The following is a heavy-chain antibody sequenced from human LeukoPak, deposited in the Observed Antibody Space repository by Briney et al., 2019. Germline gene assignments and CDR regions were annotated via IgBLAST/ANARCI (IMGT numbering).Heavy chain of an antibody. CDR2: INPNSGGT. V-gene: IGHV1-2*02. Sequence: GASVKVSCKASGYTFTGYYMHWVRQAPGQGLEWMGWINPNSGGTNYAQKFQGRVTMTRDTSISTAYMELSRLRSDDTAVYYCARDSKVAARRGNWFDPWGQGTLVTVSS. J-gene: IGHJ5*02. CDR3: ARDSKVAARRGNWFDP. CDR1: GYTFTGYY. D-gene: IGHD6-6*01.